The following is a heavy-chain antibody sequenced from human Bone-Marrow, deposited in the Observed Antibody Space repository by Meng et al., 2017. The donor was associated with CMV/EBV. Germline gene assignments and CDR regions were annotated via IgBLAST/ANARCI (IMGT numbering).Heavy chain of an antibody. CDR3: ARAPECNTGPSTLGMDV. Sequence: GESLKISCAASGFTFSSYSMNWVRQAPGKGLEWVSYISSSSSTIYYADSVKGRFTISRDNAKNSLYLQMNSLRAEDTAVYYCARAPECNTGPSTLGMDVWGQGTTVTVSS. J-gene: IGHJ6*02. V-gene: IGHV3-48*04. CDR2: ISSSSSTI. CDR1: GFTFSSYS. D-gene: IGHD2/OR15-2a*01.